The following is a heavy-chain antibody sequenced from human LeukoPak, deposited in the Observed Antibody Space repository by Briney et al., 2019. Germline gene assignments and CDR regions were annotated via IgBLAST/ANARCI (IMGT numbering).Heavy chain of an antibody. Sequence: GASVKVSFKASGGTFSSYAISWVRQAPGQGLEWMGRIIPIFGTANYAQKFQGRVTITTDEYTSTASMELSSLRSYDTAVYYFASPLGYCSGGSCYSDYWGQGTLVTVSS. CDR2: IIPIFGTA. CDR3: ASPLGYCSGGSCYSDY. V-gene: IGHV1-69*05. CDR1: GGTFSSYA. D-gene: IGHD2-15*01. J-gene: IGHJ4*02.